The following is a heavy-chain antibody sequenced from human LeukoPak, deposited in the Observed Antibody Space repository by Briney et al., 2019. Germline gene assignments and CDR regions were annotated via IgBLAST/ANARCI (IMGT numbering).Heavy chain of an antibody. CDR3: ASASSWAAYFDC. CDR1: GFTFSSYA. D-gene: IGHD6-13*01. V-gene: IGHV3-33*08. CDR2: IWYDGSNK. J-gene: IGHJ4*02. Sequence: GGSLRPSCAASGFTFSSYAMSWVRQAPGKGLEWVAVIWYDGSNKYYADSVKGRFTISRDNSKNTLYLQMNSLRAEDTAVYYCASASSWAAYFDCWGQGTLVTVSS.